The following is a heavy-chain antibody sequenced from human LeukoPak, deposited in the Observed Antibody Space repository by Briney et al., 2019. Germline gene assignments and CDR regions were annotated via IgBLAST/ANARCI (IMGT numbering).Heavy chain of an antibody. CDR1: GYTFTSYY. V-gene: IGHV1-46*01. CDR3: ATPQETPDYGGKDTRFDY. Sequence: ASVKVSCKASGYTFTSYYMHWVRQAPGHGLEWMGIINPSGGSTSYAQKFQGRITMTRDTSTSTVYMELSSLRSEDTAVYYCATPQETPDYGGKDTRFDYWGQGTLVTVSS. CDR2: INPSGGST. J-gene: IGHJ4*02. D-gene: IGHD4-23*01.